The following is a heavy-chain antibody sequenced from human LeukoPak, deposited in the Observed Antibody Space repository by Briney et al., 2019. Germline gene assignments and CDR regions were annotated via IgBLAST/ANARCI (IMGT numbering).Heavy chain of an antibody. V-gene: IGHV1-18*01. CDR2: ISAYNGNT. CDR3: ARADRRRPPYSSSWYSENIFDY. Sequence: GASVKVSCKASGYTFTSYGISWVRQAPGQGLEWMGWISAYNGNTNYAQKLQGRGTMTTDTSASTAYMELRSLRSDDTAVYYCARADRRRPPYSSSWYSENIFDYWGQGTLVTVSS. D-gene: IGHD6-13*01. CDR1: GYTFTSYG. J-gene: IGHJ4*02.